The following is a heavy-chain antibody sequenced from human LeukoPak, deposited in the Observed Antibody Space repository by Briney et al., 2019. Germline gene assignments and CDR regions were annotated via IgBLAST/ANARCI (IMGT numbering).Heavy chain of an antibody. V-gene: IGHV4-59*01. Sequence: PSETLSLTCTVSGGSISSYYWSWIRQPPGKGLEWIGYIYYSGSTNYNPSLKSRVTISVDTSKNQFSLKLSSVTAADTAVYYCANYYGSGSYGAFDIWGQGTMVTVSS. CDR2: IYYSGST. D-gene: IGHD3-10*01. CDR1: GGSISSYY. J-gene: IGHJ3*02. CDR3: ANYYGSGSYGAFDI.